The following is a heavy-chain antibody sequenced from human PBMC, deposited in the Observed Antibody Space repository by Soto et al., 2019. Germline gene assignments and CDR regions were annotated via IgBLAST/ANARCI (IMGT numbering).Heavy chain of an antibody. CDR2: IWYDGSNK. CDR3: ARGPFSIAARPWQWLSHAHQFDY. CDR1: GFTFSSYG. D-gene: IGHD6-6*01. Sequence: GGSLRLSCAASGFTFSSYGMHWVRQAPGKGLEWVAVIWYDGSNKYYADSVKGRFTISRDNSKNTLYLQMNSLRAEDTAVYYCARGPFSIAARPWQWLSHAHQFDYWGQGTLVTVSS. V-gene: IGHV3-33*01. J-gene: IGHJ4*02.